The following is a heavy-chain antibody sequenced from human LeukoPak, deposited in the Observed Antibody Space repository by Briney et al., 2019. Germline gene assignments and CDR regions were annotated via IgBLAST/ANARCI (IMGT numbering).Heavy chain of an antibody. CDR3: TRDGALDVLRYFDWLLGGFDY. D-gene: IGHD3-9*01. CDR1: GFTFGYYW. J-gene: IGHJ4*02. CDR2: IKQDGTVK. V-gene: IGHV3-7*01. Sequence: HPGGSLRLSCAASGFTFGYYWMSWVRQAPGKGLEWVANIKQDGTVKYYVDSVKGRFTISRDNAKNSLYLQMNRLRAEDTAVYYCTRDGALDVLRYFDWLLGGFDYWGQGTLVTVSS.